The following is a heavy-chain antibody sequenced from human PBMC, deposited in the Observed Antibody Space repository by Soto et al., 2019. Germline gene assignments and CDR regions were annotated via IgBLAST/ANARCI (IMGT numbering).Heavy chain of an antibody. CDR1: GFTLSGHG. D-gene: IGHD1-26*01. Sequence: QVQLVESGGGVVQPGRSLRLSCVTSGFTLSGHGMHWVRQAPGKGLEWVAVITYDGSAIHYSDSVKGRFTISRDTSKNMVYLQMNSLKTEDTAMYYCAREQGYGYYRVADYWGQGTLVTVSS. V-gene: IGHV3-30*19. J-gene: IGHJ4*02. CDR2: ITYDGSAI. CDR3: AREQGYGYYRVADY.